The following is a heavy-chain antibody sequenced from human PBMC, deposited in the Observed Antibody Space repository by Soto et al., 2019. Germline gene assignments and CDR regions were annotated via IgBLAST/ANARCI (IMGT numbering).Heavy chain of an antibody. CDR3: ARGYYGSGSSYYYYYYMDV. CDR2: IWYDGSNK. Sequence: GGSLRLSCAASGFTFSSYGMHWVRQAPGKGLEWVAVIWYDGSNKYYADSVKGRFTISRDNSKNTLFLQMNSLRAEDTAVYYCARGYYGSGSSYYYYYYMDVWGKGTTVTVSS. CDR1: GFTFSSYG. V-gene: IGHV3-33*01. J-gene: IGHJ6*03. D-gene: IGHD3-10*01.